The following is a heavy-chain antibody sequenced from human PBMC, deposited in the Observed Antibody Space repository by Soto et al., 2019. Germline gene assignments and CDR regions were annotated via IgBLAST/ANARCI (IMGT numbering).Heavy chain of an antibody. CDR3: ARWGTTGGFDL. J-gene: IGHJ4*02. CDR1: GFRVKSFV. CDR2: TSYDGNNK. V-gene: IGHV3-30*19. Sequence: QVQLVESGGGVVQPGTSLRLSCAASGFRVKSFVMHWVRQAPGKGLEWVAFTSYDGNNKDYGDSVKGRFTVSRDNSQNTLHLQRDFLRPEDTALYYCARWGTTGGFDLWGQGTLVSVSS. D-gene: IGHD3-16*01.